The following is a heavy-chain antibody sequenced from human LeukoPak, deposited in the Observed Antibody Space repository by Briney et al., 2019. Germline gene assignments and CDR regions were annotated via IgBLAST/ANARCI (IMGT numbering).Heavy chain of an antibody. CDR2: IRYDGSNK. CDR1: GFTFSSYG. Sequence: GGSLRLSCAASGFTFSSYGMHWVRQAPGKGLEWVAFIRYDGSNKYYADSVKGRFTISRDNSKNTLYLQMNSLRAEDTAVYYCAYCSSTSCYDPGYYYYYVDVWGKGTTVTVSS. V-gene: IGHV3-30*02. CDR3: AYCSSTSCYDPGYYYYYVDV. D-gene: IGHD2-2*01. J-gene: IGHJ6*03.